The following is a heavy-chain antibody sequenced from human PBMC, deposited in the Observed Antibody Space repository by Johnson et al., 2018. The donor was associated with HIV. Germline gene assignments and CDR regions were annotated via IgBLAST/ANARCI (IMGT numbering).Heavy chain of an antibody. Sequence: VQLVESGGGVVRPGGSLRLSCAASGFTFDDYGMSWVRQAPGKGLEWVSGIYSGGSTYYADPVKGWFTISRDNSKNTLYLQMNSLRAEDTAVYYCAKDLQLWAPSSAFDICGQGTMVTVSS. D-gene: IGHD5-18*01. CDR1: GFTFDDYG. V-gene: IGHV3-23*03. CDR2: IYSGGST. CDR3: AKDLQLWAPSSAFDI. J-gene: IGHJ3*02.